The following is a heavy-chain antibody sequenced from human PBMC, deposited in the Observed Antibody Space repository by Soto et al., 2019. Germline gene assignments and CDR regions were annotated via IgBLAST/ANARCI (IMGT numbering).Heavy chain of an antibody. D-gene: IGHD3-3*01. CDR3: AKATRQITIFGVVIRGAYFDY. V-gene: IGHV3-23*01. J-gene: IGHJ4*02. CDR2: ISGSGGST. CDR1: GFTFSSYA. Sequence: EVQLLESGGGLVQPGGSLRLSCAASGFTFSSYAMSWVRQAPGMGLEWVSAISGSGGSTYYADSVKGRFTISRDNSKNTLNLQMNSLRAEDTAVYYCAKATRQITIFGVVIRGAYFDYWGQGTLVTVSS.